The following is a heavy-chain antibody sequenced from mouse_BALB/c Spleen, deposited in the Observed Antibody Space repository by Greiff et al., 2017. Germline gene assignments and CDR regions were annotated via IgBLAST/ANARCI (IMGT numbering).Heavy chain of an antibody. CDR2: INPSNGRT. CDR1: GYTFTSYW. Sequence: QVQLQQSGAELVKPGASVKLSCKASGYTFTSYWMHWVKQRPGQGLEWIGEINPSNGRTNYNEKFKSKATLTVDKSSSTAYMQLSSLTSEDSAVYYCARKGYGSSYWYFDVWGAGTTVTVSS. D-gene: IGHD1-1*01. CDR3: ARKGYGSSYWYFDV. J-gene: IGHJ1*01. V-gene: IGHV1S81*02.